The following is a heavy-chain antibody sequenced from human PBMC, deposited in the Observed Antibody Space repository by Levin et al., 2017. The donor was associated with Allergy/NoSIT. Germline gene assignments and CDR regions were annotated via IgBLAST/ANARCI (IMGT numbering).Heavy chain of an antibody. CDR1: GGSFSGYY. CDR3: AGGVKGGIDYYDYSMDV. D-gene: IGHD3-16*01. V-gene: IGHV4-34*01. J-gene: IGHJ6*02. Sequence: SETLSLTCAVYGGSFSGYYWGWIRQPPGKGLEWIGEINHSGSTNYNPSLKSRVTISVDTSKNQSSLKLSSVTAADTAVYYGAGGVKGGIDYYDYSMDVWGQGTTVTVSS. CDR2: INHSGST.